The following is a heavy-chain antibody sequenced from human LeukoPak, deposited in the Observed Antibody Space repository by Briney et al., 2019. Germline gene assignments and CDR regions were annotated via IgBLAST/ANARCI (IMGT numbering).Heavy chain of an antibody. J-gene: IGHJ6*02. CDR1: GFTFTSYA. Sequence: GGSLRLSCAASGFTFTSYAMHWVRQAPGKGLEWVAVISYDGINKYYADSVKGRFTISRDNSKNTLYLQMNSLRAEDTAVYYCAKCFLGQWLVPGAPYYYYYGMDVWGQGTTVTVSS. V-gene: IGHV3-30*18. D-gene: IGHD6-19*01. CDR2: ISYDGINK. CDR3: AKCFLGQWLVPGAPYYYYYGMDV.